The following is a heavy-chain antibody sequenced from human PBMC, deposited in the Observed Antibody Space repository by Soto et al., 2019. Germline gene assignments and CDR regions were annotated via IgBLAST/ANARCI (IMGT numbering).Heavy chain of an antibody. D-gene: IGHD2-21*01. CDR3: AKEGGIAKLVRVHGSYYYYPLDV. CDR1: GYTVSELS. Sequence: VQLVQSGPAVRKPGASVKVSCKVSGYTVSELSIHWVRQAPGKGLEWLGGVDPEDGETVYAQKFQGRVTMTEDTTTDTAYMELSGLRPEDSAVYYCAKEGGIAKLVRVHGSYYYYPLDVWGQGTTVTVSS. J-gene: IGHJ6*02. V-gene: IGHV1-24*01. CDR2: VDPEDGET.